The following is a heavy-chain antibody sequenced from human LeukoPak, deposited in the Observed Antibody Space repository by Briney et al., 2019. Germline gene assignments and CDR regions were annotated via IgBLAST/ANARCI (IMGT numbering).Heavy chain of an antibody. Sequence: PGGSLRLSCAGSGFTFSNYNMNWVRQAPGKGLEWISYISDSSTTIYYADSVKGRFTISRDNAKNSLYLQMNSLRAEDTAVYYCAVTSSWYPFGHWGQGTLVTVSS. V-gene: IGHV3-48*01. CDR2: ISDSSTTI. D-gene: IGHD6-13*01. CDR1: GFTFSNYN. J-gene: IGHJ1*01. CDR3: AVTSSWYPFGH.